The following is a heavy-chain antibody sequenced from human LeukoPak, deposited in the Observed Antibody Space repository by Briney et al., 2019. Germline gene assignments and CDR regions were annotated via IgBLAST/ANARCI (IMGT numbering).Heavy chain of an antibody. Sequence: TGGSLRLSCAGSGLIFRGYGMTWFRQVPGKGLVWVSRIKTDGSTTYYADSVKGRFTVSRDNAENTLYLQMNSLRAEDTALYYCAKAYSGSYIMSPFDYWGQGTLVTVSS. V-gene: IGHV3-74*01. CDR2: IKTDGSTT. CDR3: AKAYSGSYIMSPFDY. J-gene: IGHJ4*02. D-gene: IGHD1-26*01. CDR1: GLIFRGYG.